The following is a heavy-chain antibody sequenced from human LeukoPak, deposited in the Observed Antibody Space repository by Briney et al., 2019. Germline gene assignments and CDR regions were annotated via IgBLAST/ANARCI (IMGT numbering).Heavy chain of an antibody. CDR3: ARIRVEAFDI. Sequence: PGGSLRLSCAASGFTFSDHYMDWVRQAPGKGLEWVGRTRNKANSYTTEYAASVKGRFTISRDDSKNSLYLQMNSLKTEDTAVYYCARIRVEAFDIWGQGTMVTVSS. CDR1: GFTFSDHY. V-gene: IGHV3-72*01. D-gene: IGHD2-21*01. J-gene: IGHJ3*02. CDR2: TRNKANSYTT.